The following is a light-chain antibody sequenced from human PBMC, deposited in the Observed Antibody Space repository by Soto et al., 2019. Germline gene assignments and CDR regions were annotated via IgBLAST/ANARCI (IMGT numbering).Light chain of an antibody. Sequence: DIQMTQSPSSLSASVVDRVTITFRASQGIGNYLAWYQQKPGRVPKLLIHAATTLQSGVPSRFSGSGTGTDFTLTISSLQPEDAAIYFCQKCNSPPPFTFGPGTKVDIK. CDR1: QGIGNY. V-gene: IGKV1-27*01. CDR2: AAT. CDR3: QKCNSPPPFT. J-gene: IGKJ3*01.